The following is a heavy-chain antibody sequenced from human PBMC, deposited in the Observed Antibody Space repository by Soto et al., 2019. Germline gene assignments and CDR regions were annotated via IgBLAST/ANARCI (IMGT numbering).Heavy chain of an antibody. D-gene: IGHD2-21*01. CDR3: VRDTWATRLDY. CDR1: GFTFSSSW. Sequence: PGGSLRLSCAASGFTFSSSWMHWVRQTPGKGLEWVARINGDGSSPGYADPVKGRFTLSRDNAKNKMYLQMNSLRVEDTGIYYCVRDTWATRLDYWGQGTLVTVSS. CDR2: INGDGSSP. J-gene: IGHJ4*02. V-gene: IGHV3-74*01.